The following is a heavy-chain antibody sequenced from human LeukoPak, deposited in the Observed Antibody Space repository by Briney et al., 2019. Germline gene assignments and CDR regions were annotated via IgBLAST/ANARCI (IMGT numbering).Heavy chain of an antibody. J-gene: IGHJ4*02. V-gene: IGHV3-15*01. D-gene: IGHD4-17*01. CDR1: GFTFSNAW. Sequence: GGSLRLSCAASGFTFSNAWMSWVRQAPGKGLEWVGRIKSKTDGGTTDYAAPVKGRFTISRDDSKNTLYLQMNSLKTEDTAVYYCTTVETVNWARKGGYWGQGTLVTVSS. CDR2: IKSKTDGGTT. CDR3: TTVETVNWARKGGY.